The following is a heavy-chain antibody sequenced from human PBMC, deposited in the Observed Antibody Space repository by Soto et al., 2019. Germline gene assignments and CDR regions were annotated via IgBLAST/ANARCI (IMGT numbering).Heavy chain of an antibody. CDR1: GGSISSGGYF. V-gene: IGHV4-31*03. CDR3: ARGNCGGGSCSPYYGLDV. CDR2: IYYTGSS. Sequence: PSETLSLTCTVSGGSISSGGYFWSWIRQHPGKGLEWIGYIYYTGSSYYNPSLKSRVTISVDTSKNQLSLKLSSVTAADTAVYYCARGNCGGGSCSPYYGLDVWGQGTTVTVSS. D-gene: IGHD2-15*01. J-gene: IGHJ6*02.